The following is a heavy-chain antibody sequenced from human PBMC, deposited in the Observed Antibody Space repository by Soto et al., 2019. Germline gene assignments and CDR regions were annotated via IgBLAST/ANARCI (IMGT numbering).Heavy chain of an antibody. CDR3: IYRRAAYDYHGLDV. J-gene: IGHJ6*02. CDR2: LYFNGDR. CDR1: GFSLSSSGVG. D-gene: IGHD6-25*01. V-gene: IGHV2-5*01. Sequence: ESCPTLVNPTQTLTLTCTFSGFSLSSSGVGVGWIRQPPGKSLEWLAVLYFNGDRRRSPSLENRLTITKDTSKNQVILTMTNMDPVDTATYYCIYRRAAYDYHGLDVWGQGTTVTVSS.